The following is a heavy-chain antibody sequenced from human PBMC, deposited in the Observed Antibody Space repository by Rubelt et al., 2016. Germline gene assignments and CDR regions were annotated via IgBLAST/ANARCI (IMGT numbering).Heavy chain of an antibody. D-gene: IGHD2-15*01. V-gene: IGHV1-3*01. CDR3: ATASPYCSGGSCY. Sequence: PGDSVKVSCKAPGYTFTSYAMHWVRQAPGQRLEWMGWINAGNGNTKYSQKFQGRVTITRDTSASTAYMELSSLRSEDTAVYYCATASPYCSGGSCYWGQGTLVTVSS. CDR2: INAGNGNT. J-gene: IGHJ4*02. CDR1: GYTFTSYA.